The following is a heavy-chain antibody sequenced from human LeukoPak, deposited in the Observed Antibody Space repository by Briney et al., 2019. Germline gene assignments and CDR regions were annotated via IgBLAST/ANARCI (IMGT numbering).Heavy chain of an antibody. J-gene: IGHJ4*02. D-gene: IGHD1-26*01. CDR2: ISSGSSSSTI. Sequence: GGSLRLSCAASGFTFSRFGMNWVRQAPGKGLEWVSYISSGSSSSTIYYADSVKARFTISRDNAKNSLYLQMNSLRAEDTAVYYCARTKGVSGSYYATPSKEFDYWGQGTLVTVSS. V-gene: IGHV3-48*01. CDR3: ARTKGVSGSYYATPSKEFDY. CDR1: GFTFSRFG.